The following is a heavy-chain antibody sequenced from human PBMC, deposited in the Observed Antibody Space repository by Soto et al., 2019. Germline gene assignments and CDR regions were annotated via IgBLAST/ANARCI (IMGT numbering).Heavy chain of an antibody. D-gene: IGHD1-26*01. V-gene: IGHV1-18*04. CDR1: GYTFINFG. J-gene: IGHJ5*02. CDR2: IRGYNGDT. CDR3: ARSSGGNFGIIIEGTNWFAP. Sequence: GASVKVSCKTSGYTFINFGITWVRQAPGQGLEWVGKIRGYNGDTNYAPKLQGRVTLTRDTSASTVYMEVSSLTSEDTAMYYCARSSGGNFGIIIEGTNWFAPWGQGTLVTVSS.